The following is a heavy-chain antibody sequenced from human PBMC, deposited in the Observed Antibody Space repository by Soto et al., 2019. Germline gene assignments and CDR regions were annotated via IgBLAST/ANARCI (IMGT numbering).Heavy chain of an antibody. CDR1: GFTFSSYS. V-gene: IGHV3-48*01. J-gene: IGHJ4*02. Sequence: EVQLVESGGGLVQPGGSLRLSCAASGFTFSSYSMNWVRQAPGKGLEWVSYISSSSSTIYYADSVKGRFTISRDNAKNSLYLQMNSLRAEDTAVYYCARDLSVLRYFDWLFPFDYWGQGTLVTVSS. CDR3: ARDLSVLRYFDWLFPFDY. D-gene: IGHD3-9*01. CDR2: ISSSSSTI.